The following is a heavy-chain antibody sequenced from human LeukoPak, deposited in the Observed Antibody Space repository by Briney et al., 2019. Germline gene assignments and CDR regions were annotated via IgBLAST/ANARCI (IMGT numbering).Heavy chain of an antibody. J-gene: IGHJ6*03. Sequence: SETLSLTCAVSGGSISSSNWWSWVRQPPGKGLEWIGEMYPSGSTNYNPSLKSRVTISIDKSKNQFSLKLTSVTAADTAVYYCARVTGQFYFYYYMDVWGKGTTVTVSS. D-gene: IGHD7-27*01. V-gene: IGHV4-4*02. CDR3: ARVTGQFYFYYYMDV. CDR1: GGSISSSNW. CDR2: MYPSGST.